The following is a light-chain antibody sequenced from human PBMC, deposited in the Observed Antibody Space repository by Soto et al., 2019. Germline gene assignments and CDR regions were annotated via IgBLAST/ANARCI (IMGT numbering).Light chain of an antibody. J-gene: IGKJ3*01. CDR2: GAS. CDR3: QQYGRSPPFT. Sequence: EIVVTQSPGTLSLSPGDGATLSCTASHSVSNKYLAWYQQEPGQAPRLLIYGASSSATDIPDRFSGSGSGTDFTLTISILEPEDFGVYYFQQYGRSPPFTFCPWTQVDI. CDR1: HSVSNKY. V-gene: IGKV3-20*01.